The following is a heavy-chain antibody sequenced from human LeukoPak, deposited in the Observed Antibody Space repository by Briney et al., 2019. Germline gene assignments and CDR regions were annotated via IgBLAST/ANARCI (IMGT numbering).Heavy chain of an antibody. D-gene: IGHD3-16*01. J-gene: IGHJ6*03. CDR3: ARGGTPYTLRDYYYMDV. CDR1: GFTFSDYY. Sequence: GSLRLSCAASGFTFSDYYMSWIRQAPGKGLEWVSYISSSGSTIYYADSVKGRFTISRDNAKNSLYLQMNSLRAEDTAVYYCARGGTPYTLRDYYYMDVWGKGTTVTISS. V-gene: IGHV3-11*01. CDR2: ISSSGSTI.